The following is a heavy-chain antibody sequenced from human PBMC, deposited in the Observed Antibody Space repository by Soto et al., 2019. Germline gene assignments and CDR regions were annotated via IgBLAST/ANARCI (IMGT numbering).Heavy chain of an antibody. CDR2: INPNSGGT. CDR3: ARVGSYCSGGSCYFRDYFDY. Sequence: QVQLVQSGAEVKKPGASVKVSCKASGYTFTGYYMHWVRQAPGQGLEWMGWINPNSGGTNYAQKFQGRVTMTRDMSISTAYMELSRLKSDDTAVYYCARVGSYCSGGSCYFRDYFDYWGQGTLVTVSS. J-gene: IGHJ4*02. D-gene: IGHD2-15*01. CDR1: GYTFTGYY. V-gene: IGHV1-2*02.